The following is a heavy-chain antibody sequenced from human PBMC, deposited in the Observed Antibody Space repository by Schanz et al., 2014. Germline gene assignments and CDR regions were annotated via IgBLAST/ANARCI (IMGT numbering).Heavy chain of an antibody. J-gene: IGHJ5*02. CDR3: ARAGYDADNWFDP. CDR1: GFTFSTSA. D-gene: IGHD2-2*01. V-gene: IGHV3-23*04. Sequence: EVQLVESGGGVVQPGGSLRLSCAASGFTFSTSAMSWVRQVPGKGLEWVSAILGLASTTYYADSVKGRFTISRDNSKNLLYLQMNSLRAEDTAVYYCARAGYDADNWFDPWGQGTLVTVSS. CDR2: ILGLASTT.